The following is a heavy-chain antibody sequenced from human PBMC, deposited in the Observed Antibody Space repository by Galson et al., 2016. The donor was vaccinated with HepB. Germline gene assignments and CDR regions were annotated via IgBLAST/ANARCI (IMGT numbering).Heavy chain of an antibody. V-gene: IGHV3-30*04. CDR2: ISYDENNK. J-gene: IGHJ6*02. Sequence: SLRLSCATSGFIFSNYSMHWVRQAPGKGLEWVALISYDENNKYYADSVKGRFTISRDTSRNTLYLQMNILRPEDTAVYYCARDQWSSMWQDNSNGMDVWGQGTTVIVSS. D-gene: IGHD6-19*01. CDR1: GFIFSNYS. CDR3: ARDQWSSMWQDNSNGMDV.